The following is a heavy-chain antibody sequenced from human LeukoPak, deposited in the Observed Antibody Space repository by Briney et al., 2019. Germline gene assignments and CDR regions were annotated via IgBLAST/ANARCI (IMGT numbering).Heavy chain of an antibody. Sequence: GGALRHSCSATGFTISSYAMHGVRPAPAKGLEYVSALSSNGASTYYPDSVKGRFTISRDNYKNTLYLQMSSLRAEDTTVYYCVKDLLVPADIRRTSSPRSQVDYWGQGTLVTVSS. CDR3: VKDLLVPADIRRTSSPRSQVDY. J-gene: IGHJ4*02. CDR2: LSSNGAST. D-gene: IGHD2-2*01. CDR1: GFTISSYA. V-gene: IGHV3-64D*06.